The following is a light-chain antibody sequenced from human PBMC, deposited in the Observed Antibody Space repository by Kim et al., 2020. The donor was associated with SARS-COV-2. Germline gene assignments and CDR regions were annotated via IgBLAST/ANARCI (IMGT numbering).Light chain of an antibody. CDR2: GNS. CDR1: SSNVGSGYD. CDR3: QSYDSSLSGSV. J-gene: IGLJ3*02. V-gene: IGLV1-40*01. Sequence: TISCTGISSNVGSGYDVHWYQQLPGTAPKLLIYGNSNRPSGVPDRFSGSKSGTSASLAITGLQAEDEADYYCQSYDSSLSGSVFGGGTQLTVL.